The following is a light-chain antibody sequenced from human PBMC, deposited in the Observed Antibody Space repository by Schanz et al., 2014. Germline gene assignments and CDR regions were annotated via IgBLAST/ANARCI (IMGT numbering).Light chain of an antibody. J-gene: IGLJ3*02. Sequence: QSALTQPRSVSGSPGQSVTISCAGTTSDVGGYNYVSWYQHHPGKVPKLIIYDVSNRPSGVPDRFSGSKSGTSASLAISGLRSEDEADYYCAAWDDSLSGWVFGGGTKLTVL. CDR1: TSDVGGYNY. CDR2: DVS. CDR3: AAWDDSLSGWV. V-gene: IGLV2-11*01.